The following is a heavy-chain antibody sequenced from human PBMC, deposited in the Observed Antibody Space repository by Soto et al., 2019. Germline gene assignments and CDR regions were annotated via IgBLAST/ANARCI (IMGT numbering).Heavy chain of an antibody. CDR1: GFTFSSYW. Sequence: EVQLVESGGGLVQPGASLRLSCAASGFTFSSYWMHWVRQAPGKGLVWVSRLNSDGSATTYADSVKGRFTISRDNAKNSLYLQMNSLRDEDTAVYYCARVTHVLLYAFDIWGQGTMVTVSS. D-gene: IGHD3-10*01. V-gene: IGHV3-74*01. CDR2: LNSDGSAT. J-gene: IGHJ3*02. CDR3: ARVTHVLLYAFDI.